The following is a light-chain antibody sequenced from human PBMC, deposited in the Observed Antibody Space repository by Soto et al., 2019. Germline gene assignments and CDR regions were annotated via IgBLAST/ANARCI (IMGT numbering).Light chain of an antibody. J-gene: IGLJ2*01. CDR1: SSDVGGYNY. V-gene: IGLV2-8*01. Sequence: QSVLPQPPSASGSPGQSVTISCTGTSSDVGGYNYVSWYQQHPGKAPKLMIYEVSKRPSGVPDRFSGSKSGNTASLTVSGLQAEDEADYYCSSYAGSNNPVVFGGGTKLTVL. CDR2: EVS. CDR3: SSYAGSNNPVV.